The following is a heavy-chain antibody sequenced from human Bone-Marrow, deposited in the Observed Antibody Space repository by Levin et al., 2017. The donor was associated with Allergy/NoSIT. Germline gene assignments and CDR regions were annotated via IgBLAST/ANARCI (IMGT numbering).Heavy chain of an antibody. Sequence: VHCKPSGGTFPPPALTSVRQAPGPGLEWMVFLLPLFFPSPSSPPFPCRVTITADKSTSTAYMELSSLRSEDTAVYYCANQLGQGRFLEWLSNNWFDPWGQGTLVTVSS. J-gene: IGHJ5*02. D-gene: IGHD3-3*01. V-gene: IGHV1-69*06. CDR3: ANQLGQGRFLEWLSNNWFDP. CDR2: LLPLFFPS. CDR1: GGTFPPPA.